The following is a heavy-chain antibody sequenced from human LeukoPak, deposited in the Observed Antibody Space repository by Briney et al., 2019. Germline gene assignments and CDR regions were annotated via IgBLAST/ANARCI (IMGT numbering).Heavy chain of an antibody. CDR1: GGTFSSYA. J-gene: IGHJ1*01. D-gene: IGHD5-12*01. CDR2: IIPIFGTA. Sequence: SVKVSCKASGGTFSSYAISWVRQAPGQGLEWMGGIIPIFGTANYAQKFQGRVTITADKSTSTAYMELSSLRSEDTAVYYCASGGSGYGYGSTEYFQHWGQGTLVTVSS. CDR3: ASGGSGYGYGSTEYFQH. V-gene: IGHV1-69*06.